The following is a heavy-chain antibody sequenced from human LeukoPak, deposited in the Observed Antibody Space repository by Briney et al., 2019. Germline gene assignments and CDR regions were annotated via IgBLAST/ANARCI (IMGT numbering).Heavy chain of an antibody. CDR3: ARGSYGSGSYLP. Sequence: PGGSLRLSCAASGFSLSSYNMNWVRQAPGKGLEWISFISSSGTARYYADSVKGRFTISRDSAKNLLCLQMNSLSDEDTAVYYCARGSYGSGSYLPWGQGTLVTVSS. CDR2: ISSSGTAR. CDR1: GFSLSSYN. J-gene: IGHJ5*02. D-gene: IGHD3-10*01. V-gene: IGHV3-48*02.